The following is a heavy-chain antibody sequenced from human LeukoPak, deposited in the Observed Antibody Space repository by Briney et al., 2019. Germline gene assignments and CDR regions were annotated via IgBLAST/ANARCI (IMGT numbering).Heavy chain of an antibody. V-gene: IGHV4-4*02. J-gene: IGHJ4*02. D-gene: IGHD6-19*01. CDR2: VYHSGST. CDR3: ATQPLLGAGTGY. CDR1: GGSSSRINW. Sequence: SETLSLPCAVSGGSSSRINWWGWAGHPQGKGLEWIGEVYHSGSTNYNPSLKSRVTISVDKSKNQFSLKLSSVTVADTAVYYCATQPLLGAGTGYWGQGALVTVSS.